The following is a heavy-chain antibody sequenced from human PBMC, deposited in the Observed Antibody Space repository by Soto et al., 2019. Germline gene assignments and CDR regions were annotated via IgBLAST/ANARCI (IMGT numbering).Heavy chain of an antibody. J-gene: IGHJ6*02. V-gene: IGHV3-23*01. Sequence: EVQLLESGGGLVQPGGSLRLSCTVSEVTFSSYPMTWIRQAPGKGPEWVPSINHIGGYTSYADSVKGRFTISRDNSKNTLYLQMNSLRAEDTAVYYCVKDAPRTCVWGQGTTVSVSS. CDR1: EVTFSSYP. CDR3: VKDAPRTCV. CDR2: INHIGGYT.